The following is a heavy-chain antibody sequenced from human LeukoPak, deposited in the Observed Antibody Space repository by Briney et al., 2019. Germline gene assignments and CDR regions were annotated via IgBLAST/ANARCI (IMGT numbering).Heavy chain of an antibody. CDR1: GGSISSSSYY. CDR3: ARDPWAAGPPYYYYYYGMDV. D-gene: IGHD6-13*01. J-gene: IGHJ6*02. V-gene: IGHV4-39*07. Sequence: SETLSLTCTVSGGSISSSSYYWGWIRQPPGKGLEWIGSIYYSGSTYYNPSLKSRVTISVDTSKNQFSLKLSSVTAADTAVYYCARDPWAAGPPYYYYYYGMDVWGQGTTVTVSS. CDR2: IYYSGST.